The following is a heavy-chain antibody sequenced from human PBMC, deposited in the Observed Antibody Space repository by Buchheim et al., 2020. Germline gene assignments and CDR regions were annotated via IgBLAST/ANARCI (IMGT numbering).Heavy chain of an antibody. D-gene: IGHD6-25*01. CDR2: INHSGST. CDR3: ARGPRLAAYYYYGMDV. CDR1: GGSFSGYY. V-gene: IGHV4-34*01. Sequence: QVQLQQWGAGLLKPSETLSLTCAVYGGSFSGYYWSWIHQPPGKGLEWIGEINHSGSTNYNPYHKSRVTISVETYKNQFSLKLSSVTAADTAVYYCARGPRLAAYYYYGMDVWGQGTT. J-gene: IGHJ6*02.